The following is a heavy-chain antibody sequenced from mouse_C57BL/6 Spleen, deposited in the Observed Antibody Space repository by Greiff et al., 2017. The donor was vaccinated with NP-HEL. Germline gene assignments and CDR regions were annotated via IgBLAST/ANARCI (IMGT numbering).Heavy chain of an antibody. CDR3: ARSDGSSSYYFDY. Sequence: VQLQQPGAELVKPGASVKLSCKASGYTFTSYWMHWVKQRPGQGLEWIGMIHPNSGSTNYNEKFKSKATLTVDKSSSPAYMQLSSLTSEDSAVYYCARSDGSSSYYFDYWGQGTTLTVSS. CDR1: GYTFTSYW. J-gene: IGHJ2*01. D-gene: IGHD1-1*01. V-gene: IGHV1-64*01. CDR2: IHPNSGST.